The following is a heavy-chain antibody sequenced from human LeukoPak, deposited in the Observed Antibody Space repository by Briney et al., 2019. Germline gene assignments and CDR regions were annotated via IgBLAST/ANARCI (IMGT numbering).Heavy chain of an antibody. Sequence: GGSLRLSCAASGFTFSSYSMNWVRQAPGKGLEWVSSISSSSSYIYYADSVKGRFTISRDNAKNPLYLQMNSLRAEDTAVYYCARVAPGRLAAPLWGQGTLVTVSS. J-gene: IGHJ4*02. CDR2: ISSSSSYI. D-gene: IGHD6-6*01. CDR1: GFTFSSYS. V-gene: IGHV3-21*01. CDR3: ARVAPGRLAAPL.